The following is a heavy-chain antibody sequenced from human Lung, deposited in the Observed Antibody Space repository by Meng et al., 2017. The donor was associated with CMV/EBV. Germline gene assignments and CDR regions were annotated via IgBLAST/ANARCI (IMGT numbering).Heavy chain of an antibody. CDR2: IFYSGSS. CDR3: ASRDYYGSGTGRTVDI. D-gene: IGHD3-10*01. J-gene: IGHJ3*02. CDR1: DDSIRSSSYY. Sequence: GSLRLXXTVSDDSIRSSSYYWGWIRQPPGKGLEWIGNIFYSGSSYYNPSLRSRVTMSVDTSKNQFSLKLRSVTAADTALYYCASRDYYGSGTGRTVDIWGQGTMVTVSS. V-gene: IGHV4-39*01.